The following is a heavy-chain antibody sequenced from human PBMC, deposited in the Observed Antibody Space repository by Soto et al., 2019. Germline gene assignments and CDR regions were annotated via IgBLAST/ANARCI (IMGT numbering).Heavy chain of an antibody. Sequence: GSLRLSCAASGFTFSSYSMNWVRQAPWKGLEWVSYISGNSGTINYADSVKGRFTISRDNARNSLYLQMNSLRDEDTAVYYCARKGGPFPWGQGTLVTVSS. V-gene: IGHV3-48*02. J-gene: IGHJ5*02. D-gene: IGHD2-15*01. CDR2: ISGNSGTI. CDR1: GFTFSSYS. CDR3: ARKGGPFP.